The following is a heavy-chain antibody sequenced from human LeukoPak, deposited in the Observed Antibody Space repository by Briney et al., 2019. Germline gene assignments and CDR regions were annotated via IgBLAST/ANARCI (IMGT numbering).Heavy chain of an antibody. CDR1: GFTFSDYA. Sequence: GGSLRLSCAASGFTFSDYAMHWVRQAPGKGLEWVAVLSYGGTNKYYADSVKGRFTISRDDAKNSLYLQMNSLRAEDTAVYYCARVCAIWGQGTLVTVSS. D-gene: IGHD2-2*02. CDR3: ARVCAI. CDR2: LSYGGTNK. J-gene: IGHJ4*02. V-gene: IGHV3-30-3*01.